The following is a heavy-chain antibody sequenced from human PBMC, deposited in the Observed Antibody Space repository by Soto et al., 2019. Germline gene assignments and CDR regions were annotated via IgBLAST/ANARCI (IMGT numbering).Heavy chain of an antibody. D-gene: IGHD4-17*01. CDR3: VKDGLTSVANYFGY. CDR2: ISRDSPSI. CDR1: GFRFGDYG. Sequence: PGGSLRLSFEVPGFRFGDYGMHWVRQAPGKGLQWLPRISRDSPSISYGASMQGRFPNARDNAKHSLYQQFNNLRAADTALYYGVKDGLTSVANYFGYWGQGALVTVAS. V-gene: IGHV3-9*01. J-gene: IGHJ4*02.